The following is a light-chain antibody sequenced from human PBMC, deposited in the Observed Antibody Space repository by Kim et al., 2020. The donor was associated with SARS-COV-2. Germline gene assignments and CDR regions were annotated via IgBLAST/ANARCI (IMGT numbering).Light chain of an antibody. CDR1: SSDVGGYIH. CDR2: DVS. J-gene: IGLJ3*02. V-gene: IGLV2-14*01. Sequence: QSALTQPASVSGSPGQSSTISCTGTSSDVGGYIHVSWYQQHPGKAPKLIIYDVSKRPSGASDRFSGSKSVNTASLTISGLQAEDEAEYYCASFTSSTTWVFGGGTQLTVL. CDR3: ASFTSSTTWV.